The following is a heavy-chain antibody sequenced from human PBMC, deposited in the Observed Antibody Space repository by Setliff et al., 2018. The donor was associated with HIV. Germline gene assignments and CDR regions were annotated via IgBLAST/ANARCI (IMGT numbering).Heavy chain of an antibody. CDR1: GGSIGNYS. Sequence: SETLSLTCTVSGGSIGNYSWNWIRQSPGKGLEWIAYIYYNGNRNYNPSLKSRVTISVDTTKNQFSLKMASVTAADTAVYYCAREGRWLEHPYGFAVWGQGRLVTVSS. CDR3: AREGRWLEHPYGFAV. D-gene: IGHD3-10*01. V-gene: IGHV4-59*01. J-gene: IGHJ1*01. CDR2: IYYNGNR.